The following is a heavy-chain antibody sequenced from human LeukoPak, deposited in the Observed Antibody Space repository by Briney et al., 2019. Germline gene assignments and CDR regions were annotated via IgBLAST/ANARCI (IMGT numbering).Heavy chain of an antibody. CDR3: ARVRGPRNYDFWGGYAGHRFDP. V-gene: IGHV4-4*02. CDR1: GGSISSSNW. CDR2: IYYSGST. J-gene: IGHJ5*02. Sequence: SGTLSLTCAVSGGSISSSNWWSWVRQPPGKGLEWIGEIYYSGSTNYNPSLKSRVTISVDQAKNQFSLKLSPVTAADTAVYSCARVRGPRNYDFWGGYAGHRFDPWGQGTLVTVSS. D-gene: IGHD3-3*01.